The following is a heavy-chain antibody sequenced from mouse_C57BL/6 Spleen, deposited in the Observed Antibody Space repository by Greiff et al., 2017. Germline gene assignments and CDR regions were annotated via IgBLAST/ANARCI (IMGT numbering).Heavy chain of an antibody. CDR1: GYTFTSYW. D-gene: IGHD1-1*01. CDR3: ARRGTTDYAMDY. J-gene: IGHJ4*01. V-gene: IGHV1-55*01. CDR2: IYPGSGST. Sequence: QVQLQQPGAELVKPGASVKMSCKASGYTFTSYWITWVKQRPGQGLEWIGDIYPGSGSTNYNEKFKGKATLTVDTSSSTAYMQLSSLTSEDSAVYYCARRGTTDYAMDYWGQGTSVTVSS.